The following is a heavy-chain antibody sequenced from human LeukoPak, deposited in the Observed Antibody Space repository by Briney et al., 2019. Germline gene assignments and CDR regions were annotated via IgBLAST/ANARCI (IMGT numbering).Heavy chain of an antibody. CDR1: GYTFTSYA. V-gene: IGHV1-3*01. CDR3: ARGLGYCSGGSCYALYYYYGMDV. J-gene: IGHJ6*01. D-gene: IGHD2-15*01. CDR2: INAGNGNT. Sequence: ASVKVSCKASGYTFTSYAMHWVRQAPGQRLEWMGWINAGNGNTKYSQKFQARVTITRDTSASTAYMELSSLRFEDTAVYYCARGLGYCSGGSCYALYYYYGMDVWGKGPRSPSPQ.